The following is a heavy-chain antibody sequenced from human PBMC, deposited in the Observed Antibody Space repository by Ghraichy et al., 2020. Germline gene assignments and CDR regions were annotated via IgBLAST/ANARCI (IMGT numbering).Heavy chain of an antibody. CDR2: MKRDGTST. V-gene: IGHV3-74*03. CDR3: ARGIGEDSCDYAGFWPFGY. CDR1: GFTMTKYW. Sequence: GGSLRLSCVTSGFTMTKYWMHWVRQGPGKGLEWVSHMKRDGTSTTYADSVQGRFTISRDSAKNTAYLQMNSLRAEDTAMYYCARGIGEDSCDYAGFWPFGYWGQGALDSVSS. D-gene: IGHD4-17*01. J-gene: IGHJ4*02.